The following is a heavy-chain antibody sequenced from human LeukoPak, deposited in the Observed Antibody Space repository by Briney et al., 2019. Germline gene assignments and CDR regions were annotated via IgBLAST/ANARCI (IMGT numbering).Heavy chain of an antibody. V-gene: IGHV1-18*01. D-gene: IGHD5-18*01. J-gene: IGHJ4*02. CDR2: ISAYNGNT. CDR1: GYTFTSYG. Sequence: AASVKVSFKASGYTFTSYGISWARQAPGQGLEWMGWISAYNGNTNYAQKLQGRVTMTTDTSTSTAYMELRSLRSDDTAVYYCARDRSDTAMVWGQGTLVTVSS. CDR3: ARDRSDTAMV.